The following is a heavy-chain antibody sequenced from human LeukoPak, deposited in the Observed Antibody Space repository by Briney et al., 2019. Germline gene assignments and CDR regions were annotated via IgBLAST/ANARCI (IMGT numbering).Heavy chain of an antibody. D-gene: IGHD2-2*01. V-gene: IGHV3-30*18. CDR1: GFTFSSYG. CDR3: AKDRGKYQLLVEFDY. Sequence: QPGRSLRHSCAASGFTFSSYGMHWVRQAPGKGLEWVAVISYDGSNKYYADSVKGRFTISRDNSKNTLYLQMNSLRAEDTAVYYCAKDRGKYQLLVEFDYWGQGTLVTVSS. J-gene: IGHJ4*02. CDR2: ISYDGSNK.